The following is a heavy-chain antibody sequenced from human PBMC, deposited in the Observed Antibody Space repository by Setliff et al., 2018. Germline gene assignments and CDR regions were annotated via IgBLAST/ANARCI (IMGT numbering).Heavy chain of an antibody. CDR2: IHYGGGHI. Sequence: GGSLRLSCATSGFTFSSSAMHWLRQSPDNRLEWLAYIHYGGGHIQYADSVKGRFTVSRDNAMDTLFLQMNGLTTDDTAKYFCAKDRWGYADPWGQGTLVTVSS. J-gene: IGHJ5*02. V-gene: IGHV3-30*02. CDR3: AKDRWGYADP. CDR1: GFTFSSSA. D-gene: IGHD2-2*01.